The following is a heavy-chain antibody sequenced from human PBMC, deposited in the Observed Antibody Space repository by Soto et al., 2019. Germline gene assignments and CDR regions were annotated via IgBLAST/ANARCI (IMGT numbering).Heavy chain of an antibody. D-gene: IGHD2-8*01. V-gene: IGHV3-48*01. CDR1: GFTFSSYS. CDR3: AKGSFGKGVTNDY. J-gene: IGHJ4*02. CDR2: ISSSSSTI. Sequence: PGGSLRLSCAASGFTFSSYSMNWVRQAPGKGLEWVSYISSSSSTIYYADSVKGRFTISRDNAKNSLYLQMNSLRVDDTALYYCAKGSFGKGVTNDYWGQGTLVTVSS.